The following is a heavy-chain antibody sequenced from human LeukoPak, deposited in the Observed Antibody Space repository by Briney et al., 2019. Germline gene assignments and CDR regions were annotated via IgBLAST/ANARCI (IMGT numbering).Heavy chain of an antibody. CDR1: GGSISSYY. J-gene: IGHJ3*02. V-gene: IGHV4-4*07. CDR2: IYTSGST. Sequence: SETLSLTCTVSGGSISSYYWSWIRQPAGKGLEGIGRIYTSGSTNYNPSLKSRVTMSVDTSKNQFSLKLSSVTAADTAVYYCARYSVEWLVEGAFDIWGQGTMVTVSS. D-gene: IGHD6-19*01. CDR3: ARYSVEWLVEGAFDI.